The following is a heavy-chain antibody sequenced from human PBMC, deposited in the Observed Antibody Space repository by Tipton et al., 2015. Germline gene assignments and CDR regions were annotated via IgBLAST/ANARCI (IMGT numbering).Heavy chain of an antibody. J-gene: IGHJ4*02. Sequence: SLRLSCAASGLSFSSYGMHWVRQAPGKGLEWVALISSDGNDEYYADSVKGRFTISRDNSKNTLYLQMNGLRAEDTAVYYCAKDRALCSSGSCHWVDYWGQGTLVTVSS. D-gene: IGHD2-15*01. V-gene: IGHV3-30*18. CDR1: GLSFSSYG. CDR2: ISSDGNDE. CDR3: AKDRALCSSGSCHWVDY.